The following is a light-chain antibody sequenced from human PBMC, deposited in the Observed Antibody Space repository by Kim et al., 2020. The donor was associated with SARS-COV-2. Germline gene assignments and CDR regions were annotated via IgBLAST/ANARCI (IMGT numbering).Light chain of an antibody. CDR2: SAS. CDR3: QHYNTWPPT. V-gene: IGKV3-15*01. Sequence: SVSPGERATRSCRASQSVSRYVAWYQQRPGQAPRVLVYSASSRATGIPARFSATGSGTEFTLTISSLQSEDFAVYYCQHYNTWPPTLGQGTKLEIK. CDR1: QSVSRY. J-gene: IGKJ2*01.